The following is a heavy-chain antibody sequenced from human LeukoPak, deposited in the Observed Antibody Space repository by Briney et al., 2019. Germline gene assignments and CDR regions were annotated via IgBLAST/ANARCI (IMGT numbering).Heavy chain of an antibody. CDR1: GGSISSSNW. CDR2: IYHSGTA. Sequence: PSGTLSLTCAVSGGSISSSNWWSWVRQPPGKGLEWIGEIYHSGTANYNPSLKSRVTISVDTSKNQFSLKLSSVTAADTAVYYCARGGAAAARAPHLNWFDPWGQGTLVTVSS. D-gene: IGHD6-13*01. J-gene: IGHJ5*02. CDR3: ARGGAAAARAPHLNWFDP. V-gene: IGHV4-4*02.